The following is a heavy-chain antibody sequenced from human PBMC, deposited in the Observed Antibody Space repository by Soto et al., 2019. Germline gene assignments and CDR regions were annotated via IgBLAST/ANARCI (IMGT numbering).Heavy chain of an antibody. CDR2: IYYSGST. D-gene: IGHD6-13*01. CDR3: ARGIAAAGTFY. V-gene: IGHV4-31*03. Sequence: QVQLQESGPGLVKPSQTLSLTCTVSGGSISSGGYSWSWIRQHPGKGLEWVGYIYYSGSTYYNPSLKSRVTISVDTSKNQFSLKLSSVTAADTAVYYCARGIAAAGTFYWGQGTLVTVSS. CDR1: GGSISSGGYS. J-gene: IGHJ4*02.